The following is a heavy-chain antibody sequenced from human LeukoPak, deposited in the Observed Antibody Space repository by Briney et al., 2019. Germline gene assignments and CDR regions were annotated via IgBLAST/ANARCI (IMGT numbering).Heavy chain of an antibody. CDR1: GGTISSYS. D-gene: IGHD3-3*01. Sequence: PSETLSRTCTVSGGTISSYSWSWIRQPPGKGLKGRGYIYFSGSTKYNPSLKSPVNISVDKCKIKFSLKLSSVTAEDTAVYYCARGFTVEIFGGYNQGAFDIWGQGTMVTVSS. V-gene: IGHV4-59*01. CDR3: ARGFTVEIFGGYNQGAFDI. CDR2: IYFSGST. J-gene: IGHJ3*02.